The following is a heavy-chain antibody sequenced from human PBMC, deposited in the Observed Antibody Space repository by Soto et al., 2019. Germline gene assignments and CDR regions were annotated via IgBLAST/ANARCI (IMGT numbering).Heavy chain of an antibody. V-gene: IGHV4-59*01. Sequence: QVQLQESGPGLVKPSETLSLTCTVSGGSISSYYWSWIRQPPGKGLEWIGYIYYSGSTNYNPSLKSRVTISVDTSKNQFSLKLSSVTAADTAVYYCARGLRVTSNWFDPWGQGTLVTVSS. CDR2: IYYSGST. CDR3: ARGLRVTSNWFDP. CDR1: GGSISSYY. D-gene: IGHD4-17*01. J-gene: IGHJ5*02.